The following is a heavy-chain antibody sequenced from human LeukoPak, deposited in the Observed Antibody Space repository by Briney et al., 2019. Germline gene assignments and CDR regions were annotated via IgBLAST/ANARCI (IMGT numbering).Heavy chain of an antibody. D-gene: IGHD1-26*01. Sequence: GGSLRLSCAASGFPFDDYGMSWVRQAPGKGVEWVSGINWNGGSTYYADSVKGRFTISRDNAKNSLYLQMNSLRVEDTALYHCARDLTSGSYDYWGQGTLVTVSS. V-gene: IGHV3-20*01. J-gene: IGHJ4*02. CDR3: ARDLTSGSYDY. CDR2: INWNGGST. CDR1: GFPFDDYG.